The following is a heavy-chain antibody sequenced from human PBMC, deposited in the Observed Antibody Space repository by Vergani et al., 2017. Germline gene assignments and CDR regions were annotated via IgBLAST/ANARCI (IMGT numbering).Heavy chain of an antibody. D-gene: IGHD6-6*01. V-gene: IGHV4-59*08. Sequence: QVQLQESGPGLVKPPETLSLTCTVSGGSISSYYWSWIRQPPGKGLEWIGYIYYSGSTNYNPSLKSRVTISVDTSKNQFSLKLSSVTAADTAVYYCARHYSSSSPFDYWGQGTLVTVSS. CDR2: IYYSGST. CDR3: ARHYSSSSPFDY. J-gene: IGHJ4*02. CDR1: GGSISSYY.